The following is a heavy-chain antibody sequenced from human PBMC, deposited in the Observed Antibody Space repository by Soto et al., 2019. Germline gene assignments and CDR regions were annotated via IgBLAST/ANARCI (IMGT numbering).Heavy chain of an antibody. J-gene: IGHJ4*02. CDR3: VSSGWYSLDY. CDR1: GGSITSDDNW. Sequence: QVQLQESGPGLVKPSGTLSLTCAVSGGSITSDDNWWSWVRQPPGKGLEWIGEIYHSGSTNYNPSLNSRVTISGDKSKNQFSLKLTSVTAADTAVYYCVSSGWYSLDYWGQGALVTVSS. V-gene: IGHV4-4*02. CDR2: IYHSGST. D-gene: IGHD6-13*01.